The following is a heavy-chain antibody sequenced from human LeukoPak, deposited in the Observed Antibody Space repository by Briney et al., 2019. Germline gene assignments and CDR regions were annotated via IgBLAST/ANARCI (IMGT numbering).Heavy chain of an antibody. D-gene: IGHD3-9*01. V-gene: IGHV3-66*01. Sequence: GGSLRLSCAASGFTFSSYAMSWVRQAPGKGLEWVSVIYSGGSTYYADSVKGRFTISRDNSKNTLYLQMNSLRAEDTAVYYCARANLLRYFDPLDYWGQGTLVTVSS. CDR2: IYSGGST. CDR1: GFTFSSYA. CDR3: ARANLLRYFDPLDY. J-gene: IGHJ4*02.